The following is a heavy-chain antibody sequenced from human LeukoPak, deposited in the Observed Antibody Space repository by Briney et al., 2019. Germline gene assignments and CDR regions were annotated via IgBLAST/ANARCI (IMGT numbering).Heavy chain of an antibody. CDR3: VTSSSYY. D-gene: IGHD6-6*01. Sequence: GGSLRLSCVASGFIFTNYAMNWVRLAPGKGLEWVSAISGSGAGTHYADSVKGRFTISRDTSKNTLYLQMNSLRADDTAVYYCVTSSSYYWGQGTLVTVSS. J-gene: IGHJ4*02. V-gene: IGHV3-23*01. CDR2: ISGSGAGT. CDR1: GFIFTNYA.